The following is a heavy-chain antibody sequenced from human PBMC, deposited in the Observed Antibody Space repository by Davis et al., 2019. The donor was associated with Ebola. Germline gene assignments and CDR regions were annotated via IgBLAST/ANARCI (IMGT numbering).Heavy chain of an antibody. CDR2: ISSSSSYI. J-gene: IGHJ3*02. CDR1: GFTFSSYS. D-gene: IGHD1-26*01. Sequence: PGGSLRLSCAASGFTFSSYSMNWVRQAPGKGLEWVSSISSSSSYIHYADSVKGRFTISRDNAKNSLYLQMNGLRDEDTAVYYCARDRSGGAFDIWGQGTMVTVSS. V-gene: IGHV3-21*01. CDR3: ARDRSGGAFDI.